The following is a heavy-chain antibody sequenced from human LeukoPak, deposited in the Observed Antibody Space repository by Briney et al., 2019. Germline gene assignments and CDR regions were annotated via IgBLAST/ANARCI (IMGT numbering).Heavy chain of an antibody. Sequence: SQTLSLTCVISGXSVSSNSSTWNWIRQSPSXGLXXXXXXXXRSKWYNDYVVSMKXQITINPDTSKKQVTLHLNSVTPEDTAVYYCARDPAYSSGWTRNAFDIWGQGTMVTVSS. D-gene: IGHD6-19*01. CDR2: XXXRSKWYN. CDR3: ARDPAYSSGWTRNAFDI. J-gene: IGHJ3*02. CDR1: GXSVSSNSST. V-gene: IGHV6-1*01.